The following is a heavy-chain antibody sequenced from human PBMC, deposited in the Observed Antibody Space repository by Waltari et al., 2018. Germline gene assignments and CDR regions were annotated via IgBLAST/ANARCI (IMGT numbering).Heavy chain of an antibody. J-gene: IGHJ4*02. CDR2: MDPNSGNT. D-gene: IGHD5-12*01. V-gene: IGHV1-8*01. CDR3: ARGVRIVGTTTGNYYFDY. CDR1: GYTFISYD. Sequence: QVQLAQSGAEVKKPGASVKVSCKASGYTFISYDINWVRQAAGQGLEWMGWMDPNSGNTGFGQKFQGRVAMTRNTSISTAYMELSSLRSEDTAVYFCARGVRIVGTTTGNYYFDYWGQGSLVTASS.